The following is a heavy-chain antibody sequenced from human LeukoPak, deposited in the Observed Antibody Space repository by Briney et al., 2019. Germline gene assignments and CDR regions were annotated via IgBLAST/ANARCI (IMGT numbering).Heavy chain of an antibody. CDR1: GFTFDDYG. D-gene: IGHD3-3*01. CDR3: ARDLWYYDFWSGYPMESDY. V-gene: IGHV3-20*04. J-gene: IGHJ4*02. CDR2: INWNGGST. Sequence: GGSLRLSCAASGFTFDDYGMSWVRQAPGKGLEWVSGINWNGGSTGYAGSVKGRFTISRDNAKNSLYLQMNSLRAEDTALYYCARDLWYYDFWSGYPMESDYWGQGTLVTVSS.